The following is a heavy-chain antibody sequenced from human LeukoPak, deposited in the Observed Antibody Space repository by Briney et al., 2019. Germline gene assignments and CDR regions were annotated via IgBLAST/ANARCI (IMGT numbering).Heavy chain of an antibody. V-gene: IGHV3-30*04. CDR2: ISYDGSNK. CDR1: GFTFSSYA. D-gene: IGHD4-17*01. CDR3: ARDWGGYGDYSDY. Sequence: GGSLRLSCAASGFTFSSYAMHWVRQAPGKGLEWVAVISYDGSNKYYADSVEGRFTISRDNSKNTLYLQMNSLRAEDTAVYYCARDWGGYGDYSDYWGQGTLVTVSS. J-gene: IGHJ4*02.